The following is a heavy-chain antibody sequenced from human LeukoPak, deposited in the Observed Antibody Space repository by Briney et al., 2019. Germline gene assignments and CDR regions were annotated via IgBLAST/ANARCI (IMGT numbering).Heavy chain of an antibody. CDR1: GFTFSSYS. J-gene: IGHJ4*02. CDR2: ISSSSSYM. V-gene: IGHV3-21*01. Sequence: GGSLRLSCAASGFTFSSYSMNWVRQAPGKGLEWVSSISSSSSYMYYADSVKGRFTISRDNAKNSLYLQMNSLRAEDTAVYYCASGCSSTSCYRRRFDYWGQGTLVTVSS. D-gene: IGHD2-2*01. CDR3: ASGCSSTSCYRRRFDY.